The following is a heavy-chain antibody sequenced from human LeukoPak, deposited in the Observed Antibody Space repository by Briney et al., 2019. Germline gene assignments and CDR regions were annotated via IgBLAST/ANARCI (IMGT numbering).Heavy chain of an antibody. D-gene: IGHD6-13*01. J-gene: IGHJ4*02. CDR2: IKQDGSEK. CDR1: GCTFSSYW. CDR3: ARAKQQAAY. V-gene: IGHV3-7*03. Sequence: GGSLRLSCAGSGCTFSSYWMSWVRQAPGKGLEWVANIKQDGSEKYYVDSVKGRFTISRDNAKNSLYLQMNSLRAEDTAVYYCARAKQQAAYWGQGTLVTVSS.